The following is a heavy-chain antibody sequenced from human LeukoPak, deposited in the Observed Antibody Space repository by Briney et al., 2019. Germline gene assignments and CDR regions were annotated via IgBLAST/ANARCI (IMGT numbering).Heavy chain of an antibody. CDR3: AGASSGSSLEPDY. Sequence: ASVKVSCKASGYTFTGYYMHWVRRAPGQGLEWMGWINPNSGGTNYAQKFQGRVTMTRDTSISTAYMELSRLRSDDTAVYYCAGASSGSSLEPDYWGQGTLVTVSS. V-gene: IGHV1-2*02. CDR2: INPNSGGT. D-gene: IGHD1-26*01. CDR1: GYTFTGYY. J-gene: IGHJ4*02.